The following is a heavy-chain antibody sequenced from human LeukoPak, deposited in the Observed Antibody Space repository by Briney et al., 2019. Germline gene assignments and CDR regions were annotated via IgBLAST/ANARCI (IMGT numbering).Heavy chain of an antibody. CDR3: ARGPLDTAVATYYFDN. D-gene: IGHD5-18*01. J-gene: IGHJ4*02. CDR2: LNHSGST. Sequence: SETLSLTFAVYGGSFSGYYWSWIPQPPGKGLEWIGELNHSGSTNYNPSLKSRVTISVDTSKNQFSLQLTSVTAEDTAVYYCARGPLDTAVATYYFDNWAQGTLVIVSS. CDR1: GGSFSGYY. V-gene: IGHV4-34*01.